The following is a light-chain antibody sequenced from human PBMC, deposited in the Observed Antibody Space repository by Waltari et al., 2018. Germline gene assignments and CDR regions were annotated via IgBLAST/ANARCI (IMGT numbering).Light chain of an antibody. J-gene: IGLJ1*01. V-gene: IGLV1-44*01. CDR1: NSNLGSNT. CDR2: SNN. CDR3: AAWDDSLNDFV. Sequence: QSVLTQPPSASGTPGQRVTISCSGSNSNLGSNTVSWYQQLPGTAPKLLVYSNNQRPLGVPDRFSCSKSRAKASLAISVLQSEDEADYYCAAWDDSLNDFVFGAGTKVTVL.